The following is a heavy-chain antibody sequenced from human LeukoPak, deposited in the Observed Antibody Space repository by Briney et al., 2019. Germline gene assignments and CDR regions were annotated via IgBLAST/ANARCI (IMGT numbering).Heavy chain of an antibody. CDR1: RGTFSSYA. CDR2: IIPIFGTA. D-gene: IGHD6-19*01. CDR3: ARYRIAVAGTRVGWFDP. V-gene: IGHV1-69*13. J-gene: IGHJ5*02. Sequence: SVKVSCKASRGTFSSYAISWVRQAPGQGLEWMGGIIPIFGTANYAQKFQGRVTITADESTSTAYMELSSLRSEDTAVYYCARYRIAVAGTRVGWFDPWGQGTLVTVSS.